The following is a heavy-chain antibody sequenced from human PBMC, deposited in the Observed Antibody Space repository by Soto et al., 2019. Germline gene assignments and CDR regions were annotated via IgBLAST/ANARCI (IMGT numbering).Heavy chain of an antibody. CDR3: ARARGVRSNYGWFGP. V-gene: IGHV4-31*03. D-gene: IGHD4-4*01. Sequence: KASETLSLTCTVSGGSISSGGYYWSWIRQHPGKGLEWIGYIYYSGSTYYNPSLKSRVTISVDTSKNQFSLKLSSVTAADTAVYYCARARGVRSNYGWFGPWGQGTLVTVSS. CDR2: IYYSGST. CDR1: GGSISSGGYY. J-gene: IGHJ5*02.